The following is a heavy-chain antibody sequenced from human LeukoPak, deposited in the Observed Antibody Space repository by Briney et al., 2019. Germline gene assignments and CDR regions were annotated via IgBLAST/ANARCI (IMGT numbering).Heavy chain of an antibody. D-gene: IGHD5-24*01. J-gene: IGHJ4*02. CDR3: ARGDVERATI. CDR1: GYSFTGYD. CDR2: MNPNSGNT. V-gene: IGHV1-8*01. Sequence: GASVKVPCKASGYSFTGYDINWVRQATGQGLEWMGWMNPNSGNTGYAQKFQGRITMTKNTSISTAYMELSSLGSEETAVYYCARGDVERATIWGQGTLVTVSS.